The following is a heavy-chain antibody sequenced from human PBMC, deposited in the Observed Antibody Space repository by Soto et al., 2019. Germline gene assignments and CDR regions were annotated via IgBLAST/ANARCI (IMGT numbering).Heavy chain of an antibody. Sequence: SVKVSCKASGGTFSSYAISWVRRAPGQGLEWMGGIIPIFGTANYAQKFQGRVTITADESTSTAYMELSSLRSEDTAVYYCARDTPKYGGNRAYYHYGMDVWGQGSTVTVSS. CDR3: ARDTPKYGGNRAYYHYGMDV. D-gene: IGHD2-15*01. V-gene: IGHV1-69*13. J-gene: IGHJ6*02. CDR2: IIPIFGTA. CDR1: GGTFSSYA.